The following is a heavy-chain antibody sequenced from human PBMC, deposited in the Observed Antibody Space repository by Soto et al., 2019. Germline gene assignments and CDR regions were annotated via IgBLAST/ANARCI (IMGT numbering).Heavy chain of an antibody. CDR1: GFTFSSYA. CDR2: ISSNGGST. J-gene: IGHJ6*02. D-gene: IGHD6-13*01. V-gene: IGHV3-64D*06. Sequence: GGSLRLSCSASGFTFSSYAMHWVRQAPGKGLEYVSAISSNGGSTYYADSVKGRFTISRDNSKNTLYLQMSSLRAEDTAVYYCVKDLWYSSSWYYYYYGMDVWGQGTTVTDSS. CDR3: VKDLWYSSSWYYYYYGMDV.